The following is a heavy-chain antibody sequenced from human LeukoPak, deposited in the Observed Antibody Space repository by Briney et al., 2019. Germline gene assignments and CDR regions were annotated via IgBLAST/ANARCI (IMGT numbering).Heavy chain of an antibody. CDR1: GYTFTNYW. CDR3: AKGGEGSYEFLTGHYKGAFDY. CDR2: IHPSDSKT. V-gene: IGHV5-51*01. J-gene: IGHJ4*02. Sequence: GESLKISCQGSGYTFTNYWVGWVRQMPGKGLEWMGFIHPSDSKTMYSPSFYGQVFFSADKSSNTVYLHWSSLRASDTAIYYCAKGGEGSYEFLTGHYKGAFDYWGQGTLVTVSS. D-gene: IGHD3/OR15-3a*01.